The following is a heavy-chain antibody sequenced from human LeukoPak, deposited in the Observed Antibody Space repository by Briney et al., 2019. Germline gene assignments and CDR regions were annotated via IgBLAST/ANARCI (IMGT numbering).Heavy chain of an antibody. CDR1: GYIFTSYW. Sequence: GESQKISYKGSGYIFTSYWIVWLRQIPGKLLELIGIIYPVDSDTRYSPSFQGHVTISADKYITTSYLQWSSLKASDTAMYYCARGLGYSSSWYSEYWGQGTLVTVSS. CDR3: ARGLGYSSSWYSEY. J-gene: IGHJ4*02. D-gene: IGHD6-13*01. V-gene: IGHV5-51*01. CDR2: IYPVDSDT.